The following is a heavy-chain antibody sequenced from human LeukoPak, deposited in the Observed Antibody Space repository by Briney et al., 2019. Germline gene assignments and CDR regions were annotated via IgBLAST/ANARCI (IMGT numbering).Heavy chain of an antibody. J-gene: IGHJ3*02. CDR2: ISSSSSSFK. D-gene: IGHD3-22*01. V-gene: IGHV3-21*01. CDR3: ARVRLVITDAFDI. CDR1: GFTFGSYW. Sequence: GGSLRLSCAASGFTFGSYWMNWARQAPGKGLEWVSTISSSSSSFKYYADSVKGRFTISRDNAKNTLYLQMNSLRAEDTAVYYCARVRLVITDAFDIWGQGTMVTVSS.